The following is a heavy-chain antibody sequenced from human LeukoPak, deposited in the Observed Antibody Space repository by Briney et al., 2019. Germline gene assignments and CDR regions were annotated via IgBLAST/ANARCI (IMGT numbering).Heavy chain of an antibody. CDR1: GGTLSSYA. CDR3: ASKAYCSSTSCSLDY. D-gene: IGHD2-2*01. J-gene: IGHJ4*02. CDR2: IIPIFGTA. Sequence: ASVKVSCKASGGTLSSYAISWVRQAPGQGLEWMGGIIPIFGTANYAQKFQGRVTITTDESTSTAYMELSSLRSEDTAVYYCASKAYCSSTSCSLDYWGQGTLVTVSS. V-gene: IGHV1-69*05.